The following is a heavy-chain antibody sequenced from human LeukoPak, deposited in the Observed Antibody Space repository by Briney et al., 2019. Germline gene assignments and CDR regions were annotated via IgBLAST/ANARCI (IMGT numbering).Heavy chain of an antibody. V-gene: IGHV3-49*04. CDR1: GCTFGDYG. CDR3: TSGPTGYCSGSSCYSGYYYGMDV. CDR2: IRSKPYGGTT. D-gene: IGHD2-15*01. J-gene: IGHJ6*02. Sequence: PGGSLRLSCTASGCTFGDYGMSWVRQAPGKGLEWVGVIRSKPYGGTTEYAASVKGRFTISRDDYKSIAYLQLNSLKAEDTAVYYSTSGPTGYCSGSSCYSGYYYGMDVWGQGTTVTVSS.